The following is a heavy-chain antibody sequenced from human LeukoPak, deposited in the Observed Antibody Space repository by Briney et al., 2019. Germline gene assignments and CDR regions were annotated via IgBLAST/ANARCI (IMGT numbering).Heavy chain of an antibody. J-gene: IGHJ5*01. D-gene: IGHD2/OR15-2a*01. CDR1: GGSISNYY. Sequence: SETLSLTCTISGGSISNYYWSWIRQPAGKGLEWIGRIYASGSTNYNPSLKSRVTMSVDTSKNQFSLKLSPVTAADTAVYYCARGGGAYLRFDPWGQGTLVTVSS. CDR3: ARGGGAYLRFDP. CDR2: IYASGST. V-gene: IGHV4-4*07.